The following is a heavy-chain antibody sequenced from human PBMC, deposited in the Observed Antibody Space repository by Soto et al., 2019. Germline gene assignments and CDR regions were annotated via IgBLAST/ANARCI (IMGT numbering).Heavy chain of an antibody. J-gene: IGHJ6*02. Sequence: GGSLRLSCAASGFTFSSYSMNWVRQAPGKGLEWVSYISSSSSTIYYAGSVKGRFTISRDNAKNSLYLQMNSLRDEDTAVYYCAREEMGATSDYYYGMDVWGQGTTVTVSS. CDR2: ISSSSSTI. CDR3: AREEMGATSDYYYGMDV. CDR1: GFTFSSYS. D-gene: IGHD1-26*01. V-gene: IGHV3-48*02.